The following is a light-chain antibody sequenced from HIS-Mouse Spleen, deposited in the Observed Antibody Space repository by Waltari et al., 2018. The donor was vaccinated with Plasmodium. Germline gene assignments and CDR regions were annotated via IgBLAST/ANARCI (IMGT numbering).Light chain of an antibody. V-gene: IGLV2-8*01. CDR3: SSYAGSNNLV. Sequence: QSALTQPPSASASPGPSVTISCTATSSSVVGFNHVPWYQQHPGKPPKLMIDEVSKRPAGVPDRFSGSKSGNTASLTVSGLQAEDEADYYCSSYAGSNNLVFGGGTKLTVL. J-gene: IGLJ2*01. CDR2: EVS. CDR1: SSSVVGFNH.